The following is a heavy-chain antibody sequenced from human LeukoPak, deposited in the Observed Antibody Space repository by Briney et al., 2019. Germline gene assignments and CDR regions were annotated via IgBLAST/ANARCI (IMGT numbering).Heavy chain of an antibody. CDR2: ITYDGYYK. CDR1: GFTFSSYA. CDR3: ARDLSPVVRASPMGY. J-gene: IGHJ4*02. D-gene: IGHD3-10*01. V-gene: IGHV3-30*03. Sequence: PGRSLRLSCGASGFTFSSYAMHWVRQAPGKGLEWVALITYDGYYKYYSDSVKGRFTISSDTSKNTLYLQMNSLRAEDTAVYYCARDLSPVVRASPMGYWGQGTLVTVSS.